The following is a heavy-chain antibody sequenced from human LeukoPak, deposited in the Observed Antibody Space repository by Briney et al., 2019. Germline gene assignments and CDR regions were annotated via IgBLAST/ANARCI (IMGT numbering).Heavy chain of an antibody. CDR2: IYYSGST. CDR1: GGSISSYY. Sequence: SETLPLTCTVSGGSISSYYWSWIRQPPGKGLEWIGYIYYSGSTNYNPSLKSRVTISVDTSKSQFSLKLSSVTAADTAVYYCARGRYYYDSSGYYYLRFFDYWGQGTLVTVSS. D-gene: IGHD3-22*01. J-gene: IGHJ4*02. CDR3: ARGRYYYDSSGYYYLRFFDY. V-gene: IGHV4-59*01.